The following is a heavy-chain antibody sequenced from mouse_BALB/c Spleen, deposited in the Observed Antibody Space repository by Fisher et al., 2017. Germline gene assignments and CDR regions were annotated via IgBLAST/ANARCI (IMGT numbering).Heavy chain of an antibody. Sequence: RFTISRDNAKNTLYLEMSSLRSEDTAMYYCASGGTYAMDYWGQGTSVTVSS. J-gene: IGHJ4*01. V-gene: IGHV5-12*03. D-gene: IGHD2-14*01. CDR3: ASGGTYAMDY.